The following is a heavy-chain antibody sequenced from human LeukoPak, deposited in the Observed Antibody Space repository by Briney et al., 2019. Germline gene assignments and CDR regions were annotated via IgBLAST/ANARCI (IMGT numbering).Heavy chain of an antibody. J-gene: IGHJ4*02. D-gene: IGHD5-24*01. V-gene: IGHV4-61*05. CDR3: ARGGRRDGHNL. CDR1: GVSISSSNSY. CDR2: IYYSGST. Sequence: PSETLSLTCTVSGVSISSSNSYWGWIRQPPGKGLEWIGYIYYSGSTNYNPSLKSRVTISLDTSKNQFSLKLSSVTAADTAVYYCARGGRRDGHNLWGQGTLVTVSS.